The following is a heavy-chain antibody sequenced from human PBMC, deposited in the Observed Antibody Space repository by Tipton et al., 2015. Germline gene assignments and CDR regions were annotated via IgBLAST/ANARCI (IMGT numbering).Heavy chain of an antibody. CDR1: GVSISSGGYY. J-gene: IGHJ6*02. Sequence: TLSLTCTVSGVSISSGGYYWSWIRQHPGKGLEWIGYIYYTGDTYFNPSLKSRVTISADRSKNQFSLKLSSVTAADTAVYYCARSYCSGGSCYYYYGLGVWGQGTTVTVSS. CDR3: ARSYCSGGSCYYYYGLGV. V-gene: IGHV4-31*03. D-gene: IGHD2-15*01. CDR2: IYYTGDT.